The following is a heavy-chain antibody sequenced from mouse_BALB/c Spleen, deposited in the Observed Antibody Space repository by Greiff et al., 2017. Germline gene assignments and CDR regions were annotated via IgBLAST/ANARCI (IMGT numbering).Heavy chain of an antibody. CDR3: ANYYGSSYYFDY. J-gene: IGHJ2*01. CDR2: INPSSGYT. Sequence: QVQLQQSAAELARPGASVKMSCKASGYTFTSYTMHWVNQRPGQGLEWIGYINPSSGYTEYNQKFKDKTTLTADKSSSTAYMQLSSLTSEDSAVYYCANYYGSSYYFDYWGQGTTLTVSS. D-gene: IGHD1-1*01. CDR1: GYTFTSYT. V-gene: IGHV1-4*02.